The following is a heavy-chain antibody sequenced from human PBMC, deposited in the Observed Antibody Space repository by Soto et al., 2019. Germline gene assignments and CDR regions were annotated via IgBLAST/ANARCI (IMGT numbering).Heavy chain of an antibody. CDR3: ARAHSGSYLNCFDP. J-gene: IGHJ5*02. D-gene: IGHD1-26*01. Sequence: SVKVSCTASGGTFSSYAISWVRQAPGQGLEWMGGIIPIFGTANYAQKFQGRVTITADESTSTAYMELSSLRSEDTAVYYCARAHSGSYLNCFDPWGQGTPVGVSS. CDR1: GGTFSSYA. CDR2: IIPIFGTA. V-gene: IGHV1-69*13.